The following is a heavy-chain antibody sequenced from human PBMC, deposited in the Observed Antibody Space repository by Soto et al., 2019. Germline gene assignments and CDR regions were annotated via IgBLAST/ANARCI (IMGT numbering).Heavy chain of an antibody. J-gene: IGHJ4*02. V-gene: IGHV4-30-4*02. CDR2: IYYSGNT. CDR3: AREGGESSDGLYYFDS. CDR1: GGRTSSDNK. D-gene: IGHD3-16*01. Sequence: PSDSMALTCTVSGGRTSSDNKWRWFRQPQGKGLEWIGHIYYSGNTDYNPSLKSRLAISIDTSKNQFSLKLSSVTAADTAVYFCAREGGESSDGLYYFDSWGQGSLVTVSS.